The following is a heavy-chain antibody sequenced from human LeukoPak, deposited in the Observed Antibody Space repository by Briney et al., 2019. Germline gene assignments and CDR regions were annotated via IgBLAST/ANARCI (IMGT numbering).Heavy chain of an antibody. Sequence: GGSLRLSCAASGFTFSTYSMNWVRQASGKGLEWVSSISSSSSYIYYADSVKGRFTISRDDAKNSLYLQMNSLRAEDTAVYYCARDVNAAFDIWGQGTMVTVSS. CDR1: GFTFSTYS. J-gene: IGHJ3*02. D-gene: IGHD3-3*02. CDR2: ISSSSSYI. V-gene: IGHV3-21*01. CDR3: ARDVNAAFDI.